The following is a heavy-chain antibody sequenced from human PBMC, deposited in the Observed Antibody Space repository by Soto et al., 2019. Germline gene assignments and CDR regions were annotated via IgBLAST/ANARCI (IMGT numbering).Heavy chain of an antibody. CDR3: ARDSGGHCSGGSCYREYFQH. Sequence: SETLSLTCTVSGGSISSGGYYWSWIRQHPGKGLEWIGYIYYSGSTYYNPSLKSRVTISVDTSKNQFSLKLSSVTAADTAVYYCARDSGGHCSGGSCYREYFQHWGQGTLVTVSS. V-gene: IGHV4-31*03. D-gene: IGHD2-15*01. CDR2: IYYSGST. CDR1: GGSISSGGYY. J-gene: IGHJ1*01.